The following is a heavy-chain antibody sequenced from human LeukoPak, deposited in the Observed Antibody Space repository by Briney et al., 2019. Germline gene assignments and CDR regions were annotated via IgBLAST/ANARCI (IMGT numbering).Heavy chain of an antibody. V-gene: IGHV1-2*02. CDR2: INPNSGST. CDR1: GYTFTGYY. CDR3: AREDPIVGASFDY. Sequence: ASVKVSCKASGYTFTGYYMHWVRQAPGQGLEWMGWINPNSGSTNYAQKFQGRVTMTRDTSISTAYMELSRLRSDDTAVYYCAREDPIVGASFDYWGQGTLVTVSS. D-gene: IGHD1-26*01. J-gene: IGHJ4*02.